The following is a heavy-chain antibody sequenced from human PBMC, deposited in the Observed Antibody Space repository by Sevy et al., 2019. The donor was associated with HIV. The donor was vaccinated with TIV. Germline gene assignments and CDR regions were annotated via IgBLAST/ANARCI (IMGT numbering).Heavy chain of an antibody. CDR2: FDPEDGER. D-gene: IGHD3-22*01. V-gene: IGHV1-24*01. CDR3: ATTKDYYESSGDPFDY. Sequence: ASVKVSCKVSGYTLTALSMHWVRQTPGKGLEWMGSFDPEDGERIYAQKFQVRVAMTEVTSTDTAYMELSSLRSEDTAVYYCATTKDYYESSGDPFDYWGQGTLVTVSS. CDR1: GYTLTALS. J-gene: IGHJ4*02.